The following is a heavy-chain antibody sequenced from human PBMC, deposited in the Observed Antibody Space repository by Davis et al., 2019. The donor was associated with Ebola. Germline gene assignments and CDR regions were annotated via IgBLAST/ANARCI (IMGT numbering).Heavy chain of an antibody. CDR2: ISGSGGST. J-gene: IGHJ5*02. Sequence: PGGSLRLSCAASGFTFSSYAMSWVRQAPGKGLEWVSAISGSGGSTYYADSVKGRFTISRDNAKNSLYLQMNSLRAEDTAVYYCAREEDVVPAAISWFDPWGQGTLVTVSS. V-gene: IGHV3-23*01. CDR1: GFTFSSYA. D-gene: IGHD2-2*01. CDR3: AREEDVVPAAISWFDP.